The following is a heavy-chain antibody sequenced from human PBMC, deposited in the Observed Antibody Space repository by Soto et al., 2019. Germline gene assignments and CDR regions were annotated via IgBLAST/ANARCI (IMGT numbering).Heavy chain of an antibody. CDR2: IFYSGST. V-gene: IGHV4-59*01. J-gene: IGHJ4*02. D-gene: IGHD6-19*01. CDR3: ARELRRGSVWYWTDS. CDR1: GGTIRSYD. Sequence: SETQSLTCTVSGGTIRSYDWSWIRQPPGKGLEWIGFIFYSGSTSYNPSLKSRVTISIDTSEYQFSLKLNSVTAADTAVYYCARELRRGSVWYWTDSWGQGTLVTVSS.